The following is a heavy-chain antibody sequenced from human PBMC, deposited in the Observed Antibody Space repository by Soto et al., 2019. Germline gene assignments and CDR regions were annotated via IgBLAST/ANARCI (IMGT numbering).Heavy chain of an antibody. V-gene: IGHV1-69*04. CDR3: ARDRRLERRFGAFDY. J-gene: IGHJ4*02. CDR1: GGTFSSYT. CDR2: IIPILGIA. D-gene: IGHD1-1*01. Sequence: GASVKVSCKASGGTFSSYTISWVRQAPGQGLEWMGRIIPILGIANYAQKFQGRVTITADKSTSTAYMELSSLRSEDTAVYYCARDRRLERRFGAFDYWGQGTLVTVSS.